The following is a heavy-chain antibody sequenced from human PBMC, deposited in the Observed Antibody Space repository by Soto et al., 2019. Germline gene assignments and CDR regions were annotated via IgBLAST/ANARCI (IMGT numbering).Heavy chain of an antibody. CDR1: GFTFRSYA. CDR2: ISYDGSNK. V-gene: IGHV3-30-3*01. J-gene: IGHJ2*01. CDR3: ARAPEQWLVHWYFDL. Sequence: QVQLVESGGGVVQPGRSLRLSCAASGFTFRSYAMHWVRQAPGKGLEWVAVISYDGSNKYYADSVKGRFTISRDNSKNTVSLPMNSLRAEDTAVYYCARAPEQWLVHWYFDLWGRGTLVTVSS. D-gene: IGHD6-19*01.